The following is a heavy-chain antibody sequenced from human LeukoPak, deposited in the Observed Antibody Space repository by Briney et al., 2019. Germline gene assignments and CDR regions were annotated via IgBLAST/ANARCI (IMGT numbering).Heavy chain of an antibody. D-gene: IGHD3-16*01. V-gene: IGHV4-39*01. J-gene: IGHJ4*02. Sequence: PSETLSLTCTVSGGSITSSTYYWGWVRQPPGTGLEWIGHMYYTGSTYHNPSLKSRVTTSVDTSKKQFSLKLTSVTAADTAVYYCARLSMHTFGGARSGFDYWGQGTLVTVSS. CDR3: ARLSMHTFGGARSGFDY. CDR1: GGSITSSTYY. CDR2: MYYTGST.